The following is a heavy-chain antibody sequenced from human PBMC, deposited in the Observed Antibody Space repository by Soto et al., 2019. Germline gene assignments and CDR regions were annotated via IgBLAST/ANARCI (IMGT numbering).Heavy chain of an antibody. CDR1: GFTFSSYA. V-gene: IGHV3-30*04. J-gene: IGHJ4*02. CDR3: AKALGELSPESYDY. Sequence: QVQLVESGGGVVQPGRSLRLSCAASGFTFSSYAMHWVRQAPGKGLEWVAVISYDGSDKYYADSVKGRFTISRDNSKNPLNLQMNSLRADDTAVYYCAKALGELSPESYDYWGQGPLITVSS. CDR2: ISYDGSDK. D-gene: IGHD3-16*02.